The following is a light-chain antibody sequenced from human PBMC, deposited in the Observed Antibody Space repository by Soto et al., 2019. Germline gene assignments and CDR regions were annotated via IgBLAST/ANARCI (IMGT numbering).Light chain of an antibody. V-gene: IGLV2-23*01. CDR3: SSYEGCSTYV. CDR1: SSDVGSYNL. CDR2: EGS. J-gene: IGLJ1*01. Sequence: QSVLTQPASVSGSPGQSITISCTGTSSDVGSYNLVSWYQQHPGKAPKLMIYEGSKRPSGVSNRFSGSKSGNTASLTISGVRVGDGADYSSSSYEGCSTYVFGTGTRATAL.